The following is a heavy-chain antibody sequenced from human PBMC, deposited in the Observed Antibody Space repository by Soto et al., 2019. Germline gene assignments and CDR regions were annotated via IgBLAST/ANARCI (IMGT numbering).Heavy chain of an antibody. Sequence: QVQLVQSGAEVKKPGASVKVSCKASGYTFTNYGINWVRQASGQGLEWLGWVSAYNGERRYAQRVQARVIMTTDTSTTTAYMELRSLRSDDTAVYLCSRGTSIPGSGNYWGQGTLVTVSS. V-gene: IGHV1-18*01. D-gene: IGHD6-6*01. CDR2: VSAYNGER. CDR3: SRGTSIPGSGNY. J-gene: IGHJ4*01. CDR1: GYTFTNYG.